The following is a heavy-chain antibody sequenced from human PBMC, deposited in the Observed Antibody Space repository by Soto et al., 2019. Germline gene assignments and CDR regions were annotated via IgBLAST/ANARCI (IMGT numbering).Heavy chain of an antibody. CDR1: GGSISSSSYY. CDR2: IYYSGST. CDR3: ASYGDYDGGDY. J-gene: IGHJ4*02. D-gene: IGHD4-17*01. V-gene: IGHV4-39*01. Sequence: SETLSLTCTVSGGSISSSSYYWGWIRQPPGKGLEWIGSIYYSGSTYYNPSLKSRVTISVDTSKNQFSLKLSSVTAADTAVYYCASYGDYDGGDYWGQGTLVTSPQ.